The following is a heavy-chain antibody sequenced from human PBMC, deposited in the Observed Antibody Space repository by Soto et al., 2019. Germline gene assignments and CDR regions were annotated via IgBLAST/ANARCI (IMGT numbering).Heavy chain of an antibody. J-gene: IGHJ4*02. CDR1: VHSINSDYY. Sequence: SETLSLTCTVAVHSINSDYYWGFIRQPPGKGLEWIGSIYPGGGTYYNPSLKSRVTISIDTSKNQFSLRLTSVTAADMAMYYCARKGYYPSGRINLFDSWGRGTLVTVSS. V-gene: IGHV4-38-2*02. CDR2: IYPGGGT. D-gene: IGHD3-10*01. CDR3: ARKGYYPSGRINLFDS.